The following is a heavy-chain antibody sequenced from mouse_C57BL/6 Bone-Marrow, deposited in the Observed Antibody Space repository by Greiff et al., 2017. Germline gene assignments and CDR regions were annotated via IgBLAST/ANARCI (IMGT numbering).Heavy chain of an antibody. Sequence: DVKLQESGPGLVKPSQSLSLTCSVTGYSITSGYYWNWIRQFPGNKLEWMGYISYDGSNNSNPSLKNRISITRDTSKNQFFLKLNSVTTEDTATYYCARERVGLYDGYYERDAMDYWGQGTSVTVSS. CDR1: GYSITSGYY. V-gene: IGHV3-6*01. CDR3: ARERVGLYDGYYERDAMDY. CDR2: ISYDGSN. J-gene: IGHJ4*01. D-gene: IGHD2-3*01.